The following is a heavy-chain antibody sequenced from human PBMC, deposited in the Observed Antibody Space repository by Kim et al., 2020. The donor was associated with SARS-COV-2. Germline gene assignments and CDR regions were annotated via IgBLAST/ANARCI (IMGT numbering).Heavy chain of an antibody. V-gene: IGHV5-51*01. J-gene: IGHJ6*01. CDR3: ASQSPYDSKLGDYYGMDV. CDR2: IYPGDSDT. Sequence: GESLKISCKGSGYSFTSYWIGWVRQMPGKGLEWMGIIYPGDSDTRYSPSFQGQVTISADKSISTAYLQWSSLKASDTAMYYCASQSPYDSKLGDYYGMDVWGQGTTVTVSS. D-gene: IGHD3-22*01. CDR1: GYSFTSYW.